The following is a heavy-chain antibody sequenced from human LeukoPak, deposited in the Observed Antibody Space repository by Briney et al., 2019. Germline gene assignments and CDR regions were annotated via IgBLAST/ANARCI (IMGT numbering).Heavy chain of an antibody. CDR2: ISAYNGNT. V-gene: IGHV1-18*01. Sequence: GASVKVSCKASGYTFTSYGISWVRQAPGQGLEWMGWISAYNGNTNYAQKLQGRVTMTTDTSTSTAYMELRSLRSDDTAVYYCARDWDTVMVTDTFDIWGQGTVVTVSS. CDR3: ARDWDTVMVTDTFDI. J-gene: IGHJ3*02. CDR1: GYTFTSYG. D-gene: IGHD5-18*01.